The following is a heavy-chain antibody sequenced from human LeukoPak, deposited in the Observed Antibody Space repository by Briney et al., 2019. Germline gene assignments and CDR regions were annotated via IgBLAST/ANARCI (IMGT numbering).Heavy chain of an antibody. CDR3: ARDQDQTIDY. V-gene: IGHV4-39*07. D-gene: IGHD1-14*01. J-gene: IGHJ4*02. CDR2: MYYSGST. CDR1: GASISSSTYY. Sequence: PSETLSLTCTVSGASISSSTYYWGWIRQTPGKGLEWIGSMYYSGSTCYNPFLKSRVTISVDTSKKQFSLKLSSVTAADTAVYYCARDQDQTIDYWGQGTLVTVSS.